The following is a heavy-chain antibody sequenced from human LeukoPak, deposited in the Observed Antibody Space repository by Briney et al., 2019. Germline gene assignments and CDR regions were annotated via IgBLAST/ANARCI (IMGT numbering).Heavy chain of an antibody. CDR2: IKQDGSEE. D-gene: IGHD3-3*01. CDR1: GFTFSAYC. Sequence: GGSLRLSCAASGFTFSAYCMNWVRQAPGKGLEWVANIKQDGSEEFYVDSVKGRFTISRDNAKKSMYLQMNSLRAEDTAVYYCARRGKEYDFWSDPGFDYWGQGTLVTVSS. V-gene: IGHV3-7*01. J-gene: IGHJ4*02. CDR3: ARRGKEYDFWSDPGFDY.